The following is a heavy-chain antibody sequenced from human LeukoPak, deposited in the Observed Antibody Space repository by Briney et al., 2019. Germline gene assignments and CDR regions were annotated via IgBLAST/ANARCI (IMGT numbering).Heavy chain of an antibody. CDR3: ARGRFGDIVLVPAAMIDY. D-gene: IGHD2-2*01. Sequence: GRSLRLSCAASGFTFSSYGMHWVRQAPGKGLEWVAVIWYDGSNKYYADSVKGRFTISRDNSKNTLYLQMNSLRAEDTAVYYCARGRFGDIVLVPAAMIDYWRQGTLVTVSP. J-gene: IGHJ4*02. CDR2: IWYDGSNK. CDR1: GFTFSSYG. V-gene: IGHV3-33*01.